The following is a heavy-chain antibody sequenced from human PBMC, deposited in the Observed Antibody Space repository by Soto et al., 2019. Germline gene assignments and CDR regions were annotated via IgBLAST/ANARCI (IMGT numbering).Heavy chain of an antibody. CDR2: IYPGDSDT. CDR1: GYSFTSYW. D-gene: IGHD6-19*01. CDR3: ASRTYSSGWYGAFDS. Sequence: PGESLKISCKGSGYSFTSYWIGWVRQMPGKGLEWMGIIYPGDSDTRYSPSFQGQVTISADKSISTAYLQWSSLKASDTAMYYCASRTYSSGWYGAFDSWGKGTMVTVSS. J-gene: IGHJ3*02. V-gene: IGHV5-51*01.